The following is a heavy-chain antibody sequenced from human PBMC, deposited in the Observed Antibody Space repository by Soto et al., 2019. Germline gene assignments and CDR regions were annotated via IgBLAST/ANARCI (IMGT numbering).Heavy chain of an antibody. CDR2: IYYSGST. CDR1: GGSISSGGYY. D-gene: IGHD3-10*01. J-gene: IGHJ6*02. V-gene: IGHV4-31*03. CDR3: ARGPFGAPVYYGMDV. Sequence: SETLSLTCTVSGGSISSGGYYWSWIRQHPGKGLEWIGYIYYSGSTYYNPSLKSRVTISVDTSKNQFSLKLSSVTAADTAVYYCARGPFGAPVYYGMDVWGQGTTVTVSS.